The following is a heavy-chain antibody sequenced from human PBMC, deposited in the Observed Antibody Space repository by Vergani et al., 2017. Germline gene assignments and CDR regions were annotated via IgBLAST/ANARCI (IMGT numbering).Heavy chain of an antibody. J-gene: IGHJ6*02. CDR3: ARHRGSGGFFPSSYFYGRDV. V-gene: IGHV4-61*02. Sequence: QVQLQESGPGLLKPSQTLSLTCTVSGGAFSSGGQSWTWVRQPANQGLEWIGRIYSSGTTNYNPSLRSGVTMSVDTSKKQFSLELTSVTAADTAIYYCARHRGSGGFFPSSYFYGRDVWGHGTTVTVSS. D-gene: IGHD3-10*01. CDR1: GGAFSSGGQS. CDR2: IYSSGTT.